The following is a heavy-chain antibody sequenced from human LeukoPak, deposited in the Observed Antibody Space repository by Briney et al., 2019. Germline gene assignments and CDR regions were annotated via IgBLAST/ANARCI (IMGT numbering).Heavy chain of an antibody. CDR3: AREARLGELSPSGY. CDR2: ISGSSSYI. Sequence: PGGSLRLSCAASGFTFSSYSMNWVRQAPGKGLEWVSSISGSSSYIYYADSVKGRFTISRDNAKNSLYLQMNSLRAEDTAVYYCAREARLGELSPSGYWGQGTLVTVSS. J-gene: IGHJ4*02. CDR1: GFTFSSYS. D-gene: IGHD3-16*02. V-gene: IGHV3-21*01.